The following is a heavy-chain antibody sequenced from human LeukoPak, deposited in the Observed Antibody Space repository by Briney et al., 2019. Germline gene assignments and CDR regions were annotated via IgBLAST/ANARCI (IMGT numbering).Heavy chain of an antibody. CDR3: ARYRAAPNYFDF. D-gene: IGHD6-13*01. Sequence: GGSLRLCCAASGFAFSNYGMHWVRQAPGKGLEWVAVIWFDGSDKYYVDSVKGRFTISRDNSKNTLSLQMNSLRAEDTAVYYCARYRAAPNYFDFWGQGTLVTVSS. J-gene: IGHJ4*02. V-gene: IGHV3-33*01. CDR1: GFAFSNYG. CDR2: IWFDGSDK.